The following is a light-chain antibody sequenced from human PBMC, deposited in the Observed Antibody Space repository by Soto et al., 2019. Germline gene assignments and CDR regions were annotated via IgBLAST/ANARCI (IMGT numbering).Light chain of an antibody. CDR2: AAS. CDR1: QSIRSY. CDR3: LQHNTYTRT. J-gene: IGKJ1*01. Sequence: DIQMTQSPSSLSASVGDRVTITCRESQSIRSYLNWYQQQRGKAPKLXIYAASSLQSGVPSRFSGSGAGTECTLTISSLQPEDFATDYCLQHNTYTRTFGQGTKVDIK. V-gene: IGKV1-17*01.